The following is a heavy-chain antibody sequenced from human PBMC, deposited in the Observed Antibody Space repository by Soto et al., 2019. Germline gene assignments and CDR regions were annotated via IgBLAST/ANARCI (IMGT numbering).Heavy chain of an antibody. CDR1: GYSFTNNW. J-gene: IGHJ6*02. V-gene: IGHV5-10-1*01. CDR2: IDPRDSNT. Sequence: GESLKISCKGSGYSFTNNWIIWVRQMPGTGLEWMGRIDPRDSNTNYSPSFQGHVTISADKSINTAYLQWSSLQASDTAMYYCARLLGHYDSLTEYSYGMDLWGQGTTVTVSS. D-gene: IGHD5-12*01. CDR3: ARLLGHYDSLTEYSYGMDL.